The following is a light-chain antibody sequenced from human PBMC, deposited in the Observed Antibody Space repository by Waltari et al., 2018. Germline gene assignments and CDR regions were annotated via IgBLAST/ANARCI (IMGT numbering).Light chain of an antibody. CDR3: LVSYGGVRV. CDR1: TGAVTSGHF. CDR2: EIN. J-gene: IGLJ3*02. V-gene: IGLV7-46*01. Sequence: QAVVTQEPSLTVSPVGPVALTCGFSTGAVTSGHFPYWFQQKPGQAPKTLIYEINNKHPWTPARFSGSRLGGKAALTLSGAQPEDEAEYYCLVSYGGVRVFGGGTKLTVL.